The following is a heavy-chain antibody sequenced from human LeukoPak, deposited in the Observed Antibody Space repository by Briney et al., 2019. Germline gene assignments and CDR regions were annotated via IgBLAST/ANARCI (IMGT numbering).Heavy chain of an antibody. D-gene: IGHD3-10*01. CDR2: INGDGRRI. CDR1: GFTFSTAW. V-gene: IGHV3-74*01. Sequence: GGSLRLSCVASGFTFSTAWMHWARQTPAKGLVWVSHINGDGRRINYADDVKGRFTISRDNAKNTLYLQMNSLRVEDTAVYYCVRDLPRTSGPWGQGTLVTVSS. CDR3: VRDLPRTSGP. J-gene: IGHJ5*02.